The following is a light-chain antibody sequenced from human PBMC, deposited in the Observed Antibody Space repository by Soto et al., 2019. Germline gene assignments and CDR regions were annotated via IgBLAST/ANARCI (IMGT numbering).Light chain of an antibody. CDR2: DAS. V-gene: IGLV2-11*01. Sequence: QSALTQPRSVSGSPGQSVTISCTGTAADVGAYNFVSWYQLHPGKAPKLMIYDASERPSGVPDRFSASKSANTASLTISGLQAEDEADYYCCSYAGSFTWVFGGGTKLTAL. CDR1: AADVGAYNF. J-gene: IGLJ3*02. CDR3: CSYAGSFTWV.